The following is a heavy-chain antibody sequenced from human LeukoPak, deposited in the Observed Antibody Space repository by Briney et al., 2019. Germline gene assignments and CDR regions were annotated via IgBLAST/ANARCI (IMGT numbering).Heavy chain of an antibody. Sequence: GASVKVSCKXSGYTFTGYYMHWVRQAPGQGLEWMGRINPNSGGTNYAQKFQGRVTMTRDTSISTAYMELSRLRSDDTAVYYCARGITMVRGVIAFDYWGQGTLVTVSS. D-gene: IGHD3-10*01. J-gene: IGHJ4*02. CDR1: GYTFTGYY. CDR2: INPNSGGT. CDR3: ARGITMVRGVIAFDY. V-gene: IGHV1-2*06.